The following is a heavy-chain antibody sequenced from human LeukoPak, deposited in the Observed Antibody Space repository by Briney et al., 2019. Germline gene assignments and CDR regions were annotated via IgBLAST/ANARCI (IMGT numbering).Heavy chain of an antibody. D-gene: IGHD6-13*01. Sequence: PSETLPLTCAVYGGSFSGYYWSWIRQPPGKGLEWIGEINHSGSTNYNPSLKSRVTISVDTSKNQFSLKLSSVTAADTAVYYCARGVAAAGRYYYYYMDVWGQGTLVTVSS. CDR3: ARGVAAAGRYYYYYMDV. V-gene: IGHV4-34*01. CDR1: GGSFSGYY. J-gene: IGHJ6*03. CDR2: INHSGST.